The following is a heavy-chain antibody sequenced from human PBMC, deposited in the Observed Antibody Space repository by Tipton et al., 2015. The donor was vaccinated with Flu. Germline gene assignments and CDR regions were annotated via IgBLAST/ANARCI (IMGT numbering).Heavy chain of an antibody. CDR3: ARPISLAVAGPFDY. V-gene: IGHV4-38-2*01. CDR2: IHRSGST. Sequence: TLSLTCSVSGDSIGSRYYWGWIRQPPGQGLEWIGNIHRSGSTYYNPSLRSRVTISVDTSKSQFSLKLSSLTAADTAVYYCARPISLAVAGPFDYWGQGTLVTVSS. J-gene: IGHJ4*02. D-gene: IGHD6-19*01. CDR1: GDSIGSRYY.